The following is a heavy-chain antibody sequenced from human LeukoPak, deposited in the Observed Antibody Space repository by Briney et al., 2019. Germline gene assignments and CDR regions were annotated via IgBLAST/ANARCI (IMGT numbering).Heavy chain of an antibody. Sequence: GGSLRLSCAASGFSFSVYEMHWVRQAPGKGLEWISDISSSGTTTYYADSVKGRFTISRDNAKNSLYLQMNSLRAEDTAVYYCATLTVATSLDYWGQGTLVTVSS. V-gene: IGHV3-48*03. J-gene: IGHJ4*02. CDR2: ISSSGTTT. CDR1: GFSFSVYE. CDR3: ATLTVATSLDY. D-gene: IGHD4-17*01.